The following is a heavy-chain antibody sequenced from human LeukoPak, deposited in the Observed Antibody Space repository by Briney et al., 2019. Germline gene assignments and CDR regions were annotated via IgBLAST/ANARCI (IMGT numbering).Heavy chain of an antibody. V-gene: IGHV3-7*01. CDR1: GFTFTNYW. Sequence: GGSLRLSCAASGFTFTNYWMSWVRQAPGKGLEWVAHINQDGSEKYYVDSAKGRFTISRDNAKNSLYLQMNSLRAEDTAVYYCARGEMATNYFYDYYMDVWGKGTTVTISS. J-gene: IGHJ6*03. CDR3: ARGEMATNYFYDYYMDV. D-gene: IGHD5-24*01. CDR2: INQDGSEK.